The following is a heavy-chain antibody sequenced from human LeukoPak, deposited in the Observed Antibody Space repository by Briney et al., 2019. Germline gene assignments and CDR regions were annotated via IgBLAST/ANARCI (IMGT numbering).Heavy chain of an antibody. CDR1: GGTFSSYT. Sequence: ASVKVSCKASGGTFSSYTMSWVRQAPGQGLEWMGRIIPILGIANYAQKFQGRVTITADKSTSTAYMELSSLRSEDTAVYYCARGPSLGYFDYWGQGTLVTVSS. V-gene: IGHV1-69*02. J-gene: IGHJ4*02. CDR3: ARGPSLGYFDY. CDR2: IIPILGIA.